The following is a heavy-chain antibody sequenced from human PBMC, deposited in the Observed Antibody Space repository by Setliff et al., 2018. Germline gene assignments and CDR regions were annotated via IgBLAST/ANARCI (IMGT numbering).Heavy chain of an antibody. CDR1: GGPFSGYY. J-gene: IGHJ4*02. Sequence: ETLSLTCAVYGGPFSGYYWSRIRQPPGKGLEWIGEINHSGSTNYNPSLKSRVTISVDTSKNQFSLKLSSVTAADTAVYYCARTLLLSPYYFDYWGQGTLVTVSS. D-gene: IGHD2-21*01. V-gene: IGHV4-34*01. CDR2: INHSGST. CDR3: ARTLLLSPYYFDY.